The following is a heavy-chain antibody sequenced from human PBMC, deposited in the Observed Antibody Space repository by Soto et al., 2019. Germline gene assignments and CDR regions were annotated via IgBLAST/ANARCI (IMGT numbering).Heavy chain of an antibody. CDR1: GFTFSSYA. CDR3: ARDPDIVVVPAAILWSQLDY. CDR2: ISYDGSNK. V-gene: IGHV3-30-3*01. J-gene: IGHJ4*02. Sequence: GGSLRLSCAASGFTFSSYAMHWVRQAPGKGLEWVAVISYDGSNKYYADSVKGRFTISRDNSKNTLYLQMNSLRAEDTAVYYCARDPDIVVVPAAILWSQLDYWGQGTLVTVSS. D-gene: IGHD2-2*02.